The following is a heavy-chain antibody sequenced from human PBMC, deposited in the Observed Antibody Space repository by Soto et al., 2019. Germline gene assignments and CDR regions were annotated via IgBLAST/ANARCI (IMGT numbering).Heavy chain of an antibody. CDR1: GGSVSSGSYY. D-gene: IGHD6-6*01. J-gene: IGHJ6*02. CDR3: ARQSSIAAPLGYYGMDV. CDR2: IYYSGST. Sequence: SETLSLTCTVSGGSVSSGSYYWSWIRQPPGKGLEWIGYIYYSGSTNYNPSLKSRVTISVDTSRNQFSLKLSSVTAADTAVYYCARQSSIAAPLGYYGMDVWGQGTTVTSP. V-gene: IGHV4-61*01.